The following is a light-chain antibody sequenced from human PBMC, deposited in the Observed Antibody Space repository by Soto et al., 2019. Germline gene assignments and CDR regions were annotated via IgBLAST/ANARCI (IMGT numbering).Light chain of an antibody. CDR1: QSGSSN. CDR2: GAS. J-gene: IGKJ1*01. V-gene: IGKV3-15*01. Sequence: EIVMTQSPATLSVSPGERATLSCMSSQSGSSNLAWYQQKPGQAPRLLIYGASTRATGIPARFSGSGSGTEFTLTISSLPSEDFAAYYCQQYNNWPRTFGQGTKVEIK. CDR3: QQYNNWPRT.